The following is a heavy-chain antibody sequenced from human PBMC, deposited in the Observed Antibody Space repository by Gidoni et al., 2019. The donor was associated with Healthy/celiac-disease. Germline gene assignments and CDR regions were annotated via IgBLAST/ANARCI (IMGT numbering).Heavy chain of an antibody. CDR1: AGSIISGGYY. CDR2: IYSSGIP. J-gene: IGHJ4*02. D-gene: IGHD6-13*01. Sequence: QVQLQESGPGLVQPSQTLSLTCTVSAGSIISGGYYWSWIRQQPWKGLEWIGYIYSSGIPYYNPSLKSRVTISVDTSKNQFSQKLSSVTAADTAVYNGASRTAGEYYFDYWGQGTLVSVSS. CDR3: ASRTAGEYYFDY. V-gene: IGHV4-31*03.